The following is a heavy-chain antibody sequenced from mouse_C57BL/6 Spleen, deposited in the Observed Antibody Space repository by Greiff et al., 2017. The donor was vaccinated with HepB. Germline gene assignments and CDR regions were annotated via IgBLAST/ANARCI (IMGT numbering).Heavy chain of an antibody. CDR1: GYTFTNYW. J-gene: IGHJ2*01. CDR2: IYPGGGYT. Sequence: QVQLQQSGAELVRPGTSVKMSCKASGYTFTNYWIGWAKQRPGHGLEWIGDIYPGGGYTNYNEKFKGKATLTADKSSSTAYMQFSSLTSEDSAIDYGAREGPNYFDYWGQGTTLTVSS. CDR3: AREGPNYFDY. D-gene: IGHD3-3*01. V-gene: IGHV1-63*01.